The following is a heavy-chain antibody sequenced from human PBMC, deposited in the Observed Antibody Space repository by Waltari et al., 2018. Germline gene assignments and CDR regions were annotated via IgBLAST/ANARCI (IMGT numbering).Heavy chain of an antibody. J-gene: IGHJ6*03. Sequence: EVQLLESGGGLVQPGGSLRLSCAASGFTFSTYAMNWVRQAPGKGLEWVSGISGSDGSTYSADSVKGRFTISRDNSKNTLYLQMNSLRADDTAVYYCAKTPMTTIYYYYMDVWGKGTTVTVSS. D-gene: IGHD4-17*01. CDR2: ISGSDGST. V-gene: IGHV3-23*01. CDR3: AKTPMTTIYYYYMDV. CDR1: GFTFSTYA.